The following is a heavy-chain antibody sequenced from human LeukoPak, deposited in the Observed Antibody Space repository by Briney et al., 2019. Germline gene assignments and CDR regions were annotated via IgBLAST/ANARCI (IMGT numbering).Heavy chain of an antibody. J-gene: IGHJ6*03. D-gene: IGHD7-27*01. CDR1: GGSISSYY. CDR2: IYTSGST. Sequence: SETLSLTCTVSGGSISSYYWSWIRQPAGRGLEWIGRIYTSGSTNYNPSLKSRVTMSVDTSKNQFSLKLSSVTAADTAVYYCGRAVTGDLFGYYYYMDVWGKGTTVTVSS. CDR3: GRAVTGDLFGYYYYMDV. V-gene: IGHV4-4*07.